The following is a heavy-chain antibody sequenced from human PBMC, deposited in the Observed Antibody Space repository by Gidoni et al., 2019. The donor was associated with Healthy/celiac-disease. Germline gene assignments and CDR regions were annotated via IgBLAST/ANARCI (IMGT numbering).Heavy chain of an antibody. CDR1: EGTFSSYA. Sequence: QVQLVQSGAEVKKPGSSVKVSCKASEGTFSSYAISWVRQAPGQGLELMGWIIPIFGTANYAQKFQGRVTITADESTSTAYMELSSLRSEDTAVYYCARAPFPPRWAAALPNYYYFGMDVWGQVTTVTVSS. D-gene: IGHD6-13*01. CDR2: IIPIFGTA. V-gene: IGHV1-69*01. CDR3: ARAPFPPRWAAALPNYYYFGMDV. J-gene: IGHJ6*02.